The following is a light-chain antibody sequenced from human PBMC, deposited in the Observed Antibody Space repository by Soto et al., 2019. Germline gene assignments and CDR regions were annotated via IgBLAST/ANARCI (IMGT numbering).Light chain of an antibody. CDR3: SSYAGSYTWI. Sequence: QSALTQPASLSGSPGQSITTSCTGTSSDIGAYDYVSWFQQHPGKAPKLMISEVNNRPSGVSNRFSGSKSGNTAALTISGLQAEDEAEYFCSSYAGSYTWIFGSGTKVTVL. CDR2: EVN. CDR1: SSDIGAYDY. V-gene: IGLV2-14*01. J-gene: IGLJ1*01.